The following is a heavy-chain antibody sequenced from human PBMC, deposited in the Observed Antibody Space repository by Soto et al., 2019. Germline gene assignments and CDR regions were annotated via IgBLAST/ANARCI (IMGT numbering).Heavy chain of an antibody. CDR3: ARERVYCSGGSCYYYYYGMDV. CDR2: MNPNSGNT. Sequence: QVQLVQSGAEVKKPGASVKVSCKASGYTFTSYDINWVRQATGQGLEWMGWMNPNSGNTGYAQKFQGRVTMTRNTSISTAYMELGSLRSDDTAVYYCARERVYCSGGSCYYYYYGMDVWGQGTTVTVSS. D-gene: IGHD2-15*01. V-gene: IGHV1-8*01. J-gene: IGHJ6*02. CDR1: GYTFTSYD.